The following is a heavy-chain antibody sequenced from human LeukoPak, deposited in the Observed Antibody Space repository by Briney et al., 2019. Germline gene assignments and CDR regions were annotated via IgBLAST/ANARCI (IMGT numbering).Heavy chain of an antibody. CDR3: ARGRGIVGATTDYYFDY. D-gene: IGHD1-26*01. CDR2: INCSGGI. CDR1: GFTFSSYD. V-gene: IGHV4-59*01. J-gene: IGHJ4*02. Sequence: SETLCLTCAVSGFTFSSYDRSWIRQPPGKGLEWIWWINCSGGINYNPAPKSRLSTSFNTSNNNCSLKLSSMTPADAAGYYCARGRGIVGATTDYYFDYWGQGTLVTVSS.